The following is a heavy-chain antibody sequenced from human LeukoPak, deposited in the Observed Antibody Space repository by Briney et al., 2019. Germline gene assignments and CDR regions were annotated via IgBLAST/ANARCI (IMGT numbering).Heavy chain of an antibody. CDR2: ISSSSSYI. V-gene: IGHV3-21*01. CDR1: GFIFSSYS. Sequence: GGSLRLSCAASGFIFSSYSMNWVRQAPGKGLEWVSSISSSSSYIYYADSVKGRFTISRDNAKNSLYLQMSSLRAEDTAVYYCAREFATVTTYWGQGTLVTVSS. CDR3: AREFATVTTY. D-gene: IGHD4-17*01. J-gene: IGHJ4*02.